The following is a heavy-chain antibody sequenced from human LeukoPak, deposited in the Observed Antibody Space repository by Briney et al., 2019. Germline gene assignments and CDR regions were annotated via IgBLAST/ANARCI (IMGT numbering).Heavy chain of an antibody. J-gene: IGHJ4*02. CDR2: IYYSGTT. CDR3: ARHEAQDFDY. CDR1: GGSISSSNYY. Sequence: SETLSLTCTVSGGSISSSNYYWGWIRQPPGKGLEWIGSIYYSGTTYYNSSLKSRVIISVDTSKNQFSLKLSSVTATDTAVYYCARHEAQDFDYWGQGTLVTVSS. V-gene: IGHV4-39*01.